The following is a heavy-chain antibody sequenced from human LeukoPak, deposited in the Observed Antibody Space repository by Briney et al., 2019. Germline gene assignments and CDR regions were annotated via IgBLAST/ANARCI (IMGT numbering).Heavy chain of an antibody. CDR1: GSTFSSYG. Sequence: GGSLRLSCAASGSTFSSYGMHWVRQAPGKGLEWVAFIRYDGSSKYYADSVKGRFTISRDNSKNTLYLQMNSLRAEDTAVYYCAKDYYDSSGYYDYWGQGTLVTVSS. J-gene: IGHJ4*02. D-gene: IGHD3-22*01. CDR2: IRYDGSSK. V-gene: IGHV3-30*02. CDR3: AKDYYDSSGYYDY.